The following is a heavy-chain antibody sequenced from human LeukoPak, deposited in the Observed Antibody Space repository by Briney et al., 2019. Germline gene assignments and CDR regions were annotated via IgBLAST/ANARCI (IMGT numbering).Heavy chain of an antibody. D-gene: IGHD1-20*01. CDR1: GGSISSGDYY. CDR2: IYYSGST. Sequence: SETLSLTCTVSGGSISSGDYYWSWIRQPPGKGLEWIGYIYYSGSTYYNPSLKSRVTISVDTSKNQFSLKLSSVTAADTAVYYCARAHNWNRGWFDPWGQGTLVTVSS. V-gene: IGHV4-30-4*01. J-gene: IGHJ5*02. CDR3: ARAHNWNRGWFDP.